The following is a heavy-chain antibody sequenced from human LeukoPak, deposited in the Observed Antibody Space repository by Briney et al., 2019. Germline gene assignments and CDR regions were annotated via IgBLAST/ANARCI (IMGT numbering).Heavy chain of an antibody. J-gene: IGHJ5*02. CDR1: GYTFTGYY. CDR2: INPNSGGT. D-gene: IGHD6-19*01. Sequence: EASVKVSCKASGYTFTGYYMHWVRQAPGQGLEWMGWINPNSGGTNYAQKFQGRVTMTRDTSISTAYMELSRLRSDDTAVYYCARKNTRIAVAGGGERNWFDPWGQGTLVTVSS. V-gene: IGHV1-2*02. CDR3: ARKNTRIAVAGGGERNWFDP.